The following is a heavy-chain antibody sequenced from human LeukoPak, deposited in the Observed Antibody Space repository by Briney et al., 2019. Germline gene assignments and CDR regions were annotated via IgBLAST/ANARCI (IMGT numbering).Heavy chain of an antibody. J-gene: IGHJ4*02. CDR2: INGDGRNI. D-gene: IGHD1-26*01. CDR3: AREIVGATGEDNHFDY. Sequence: GGSLRLSCVASGFPFSSYWMHWVRQDPRKGLVWVSRINGDGRNINYADSVRGRFTISRDNAKNTLYLQMNTLRVEDTAVYYCAREIVGATGEDNHFDYWGQGTLVTVSS. CDR1: GFPFSSYW. V-gene: IGHV3-74*01.